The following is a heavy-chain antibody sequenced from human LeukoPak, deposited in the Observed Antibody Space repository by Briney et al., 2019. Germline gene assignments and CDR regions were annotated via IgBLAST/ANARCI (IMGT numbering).Heavy chain of an antibody. V-gene: IGHV3-15*01. Sequence: GGSLRLSCATSGFTFNLAWMSWVRQAPGKGLEWVGRIKRNTQGATTDYAAAVKGRFTISRDDSKNTLYLQMNSLEIEDTGVYYCTTHPGYESYWRQGTLVTVSS. CDR2: IKRNTQGATT. J-gene: IGHJ4*02. CDR1: GFTFNLAW. D-gene: IGHD2-15*01. CDR3: TTHPGYESY.